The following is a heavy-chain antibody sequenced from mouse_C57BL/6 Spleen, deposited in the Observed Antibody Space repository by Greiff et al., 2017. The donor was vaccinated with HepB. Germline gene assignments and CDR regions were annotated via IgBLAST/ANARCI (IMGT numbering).Heavy chain of an antibody. CDR3: AKPYGSSTPWFAY. CDR1: GYAFSSSW. CDR2: IYPGDGDT. V-gene: IGHV1-82*01. D-gene: IGHD1-1*01. J-gene: IGHJ3*01. Sequence: VKLMESGPELVKPGASVKISCKASGYAFSSSWMNWVKQRPGKGLEWIGRIYPGDGDTNYNGKFKGKATLTADKSSSTAYMQLSSLTSEDSAVYFCAKPYGSSTPWFAYWGQGTLVTVSA.